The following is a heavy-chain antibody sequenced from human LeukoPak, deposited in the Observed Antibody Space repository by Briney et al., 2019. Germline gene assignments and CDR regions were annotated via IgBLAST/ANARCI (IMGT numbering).Heavy chain of an antibody. CDR3: AREDITGTASYFDY. D-gene: IGHD1-7*01. J-gene: IGHJ4*02. CDR2: IYYSGST. CDR1: GGSVSSGGFY. Sequence: SETLSLTCTVSGGSVSSGGFYWAWIRQPPGKGLEWIGYIYYSGSTNYIPSLRSRLTISVDTSKNQFSLKLSSVTAADTAVYYCAREDITGTASYFDYWGQGTLVTVSS. V-gene: IGHV4-61*08.